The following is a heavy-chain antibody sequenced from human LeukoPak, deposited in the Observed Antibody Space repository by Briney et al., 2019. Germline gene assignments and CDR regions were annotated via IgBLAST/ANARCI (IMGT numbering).Heavy chain of an antibody. CDR2: IYYSGST. Sequence: PSETLSLTCTVSGRPISIYYWIWLRQPPGKALEWIGYIYYSGSTNYNPSLKSRVTISVDTSKNQFSLKLSSVPAADTAVYYCARDYSSSSGGWYYYMDVWGKGTTVTVSS. CDR1: GRPISIYY. D-gene: IGHD6-6*01. CDR3: ARDYSSSSGGWYYYMDV. J-gene: IGHJ6*03. V-gene: IGHV4-59*01.